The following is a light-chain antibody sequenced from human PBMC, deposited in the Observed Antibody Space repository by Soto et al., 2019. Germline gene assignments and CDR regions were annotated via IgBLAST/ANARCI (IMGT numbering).Light chain of an antibody. V-gene: IGLV3-21*04. Sequence: SYELTQPPSVSVAPEKTARLTCGGDNIGSKRVHWYRQKPGQAPVLVIYYYSDRPSGIPERFSGTNSGNTATLTINRVEAGDEADYYCQVWDITTDHYVFGTGTKLTV. J-gene: IGLJ1*01. CDR1: NIGSKR. CDR2: YYS. CDR3: QVWDITTDHYV.